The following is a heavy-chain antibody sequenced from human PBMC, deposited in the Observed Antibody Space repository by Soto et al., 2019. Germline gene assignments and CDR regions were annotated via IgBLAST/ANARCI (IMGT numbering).Heavy chain of an antibody. V-gene: IGHV3-11*01. Sequence: GALRLSCAASGFTFSDCYMSWIRQAPGKGLEWVSYISSSGSTIYYADSVKGRFTISRDNAKNSLYLQMNSLRAEDTAVYYCARDAIAESSGWYDYWGQGTLVTVSS. CDR2: ISSSGSTI. J-gene: IGHJ4*02. D-gene: IGHD6-19*01. CDR1: GFTFSDCY. CDR3: ARDAIAESSGWYDY.